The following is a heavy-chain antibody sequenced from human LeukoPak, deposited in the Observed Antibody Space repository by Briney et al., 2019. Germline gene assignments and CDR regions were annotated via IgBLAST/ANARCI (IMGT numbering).Heavy chain of an antibody. CDR2: ISSSSSTI. D-gene: IGHD1-1*01. Sequence: PGGSLRLSCAASGFTFSSYSMNWVRQAPXXGXEWVSYISSSSSTIYYADSVKGRFTISRDNAKNSLYLQMNSLRAEDTAVYYCARGFQLESTDYWGQGTLVTVSS. J-gene: IGHJ4*02. CDR3: ARGFQLESTDY. V-gene: IGHV3-48*01. CDR1: GFTFSSYS.